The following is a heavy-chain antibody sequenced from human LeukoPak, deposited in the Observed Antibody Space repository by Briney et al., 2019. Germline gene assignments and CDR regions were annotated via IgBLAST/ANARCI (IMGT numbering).Heavy chain of an antibody. CDR3: AKGLRYSDN. Sequence: GGSLRLSCAASGFTFSSYGMHWVRQAPGRGLEWVAVISYDGSNKYYADSVKGRFTISRDNSKNTLYLQMNSLRAEDTAVYYCAKGLRYSDNWGQGTLVTVSS. CDR1: GFTFSSYG. CDR2: ISYDGSNK. V-gene: IGHV3-30*18. J-gene: IGHJ4*02. D-gene: IGHD3-9*01.